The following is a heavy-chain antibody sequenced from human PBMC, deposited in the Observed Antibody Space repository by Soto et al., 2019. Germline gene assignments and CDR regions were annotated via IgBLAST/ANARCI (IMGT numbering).Heavy chain of an antibody. CDR1: GFSLSIGGVG. J-gene: IGHJ3*02. V-gene: IGHV2-5*02. Sequence: SGPTLVNPTQTLTLTCTFSGFSLSIGGVGVGWIRQPPGKALEWLALIYWDDDKRYSPSLKSRLTITKDTSKNQVVLTMTNMHPVDTATFYCAQTHYDYTQASPYGAFDIWGQGTMVTVSS. CDR2: IYWDDDK. CDR3: AQTHYDYTQASPYGAFDI. D-gene: IGHD3-16*01.